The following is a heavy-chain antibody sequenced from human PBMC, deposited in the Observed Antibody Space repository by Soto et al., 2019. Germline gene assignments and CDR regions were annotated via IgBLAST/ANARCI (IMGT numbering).Heavy chain of an antibody. CDR1: GFTFSVSS. CDR3: AIEGAGFGH. D-gene: IGHD1-26*01. J-gene: IGHJ4*02. V-gene: IGHV3-73*01. CDR2: IRSKANNYAT. Sequence: EVQLVESGGGLVQPWGSVRLSCAASGFTFSVSSMHWVRQASGKGLEWLGRIRSKANNYATTYSESVKGRFIISRDDSKDTMFLQMSGLRTEDTAMYSCAIEGAGFGHWGQGTLVTVSS.